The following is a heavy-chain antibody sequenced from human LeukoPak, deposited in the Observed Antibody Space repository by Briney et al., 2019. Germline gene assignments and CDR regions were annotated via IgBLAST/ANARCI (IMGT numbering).Heavy chain of an antibody. CDR3: AKPVGVVIYFQH. J-gene: IGHJ1*01. D-gene: IGHD3-3*01. V-gene: IGHV1-3*01. CDR1: GYTFTSYA. Sequence: ASVKVSCKASGYTFTSYAMHWVRQAPGQRLEWMGWINAGNGNTKYSQKFQGRVTITRDTSASTAYMELSSLRSEDTAVYYCAKPVGVVIYFQHWGQGTLVTVSS. CDR2: INAGNGNT.